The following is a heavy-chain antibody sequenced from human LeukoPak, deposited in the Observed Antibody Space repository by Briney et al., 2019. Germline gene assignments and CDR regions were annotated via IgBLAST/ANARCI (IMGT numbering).Heavy chain of an antibody. Sequence: PGGSLRLSCVDSGFTFTNAWMSWVRQAPGKGLEWVSGINWNGGSTGYADSVKGRFTISRDNAKNSLYLQMNSLRAEDTALYHCARALYYDFWSGSPDDAFDIWGQGTMVTVSS. J-gene: IGHJ3*02. CDR3: ARALYYDFWSGSPDDAFDI. CDR2: INWNGGST. V-gene: IGHV3-20*01. CDR1: GFTFTNAW. D-gene: IGHD3-3*01.